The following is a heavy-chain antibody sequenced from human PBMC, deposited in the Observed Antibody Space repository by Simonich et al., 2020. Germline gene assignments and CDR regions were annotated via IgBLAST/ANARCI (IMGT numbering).Heavy chain of an antibody. CDR1: GFTFSSYS. J-gene: IGHJ4*02. Sequence: GGGLVKPVGSLRLSCAASGFTFSSYSMNWVRQAPGKGLEWVSSISSSSSYIYYADSLKGRFTISRDNAKNSLSLQMNSLRAEDTAVYYCARDNAYYGSGSYYFDYWGQGTLVTVSS. V-gene: IGHV3-21*01. CDR2: ISSSSSYI. D-gene: IGHD3-10*01. CDR3: ARDNAYYGSGSYYFDY.